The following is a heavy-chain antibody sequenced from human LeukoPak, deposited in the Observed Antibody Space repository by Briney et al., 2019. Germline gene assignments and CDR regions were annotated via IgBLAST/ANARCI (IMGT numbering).Heavy chain of an antibody. CDR2: IRYDGSNK. D-gene: IGHD3-9*01. Sequence: PGGSLRLSCAASGFTFSSYGMHWVRQAPGKGLEWVAFIRYDGSNKYYADSVKGRFTISRDNAKNSLYLQMNSLRTEDTALYYCAKDRLARDYYYYYGLDVWGQGTTVTVSS. CDR1: GFTFSSYG. CDR3: AKDRLARDYYYYYGLDV. V-gene: IGHV3-30*02. J-gene: IGHJ6*02.